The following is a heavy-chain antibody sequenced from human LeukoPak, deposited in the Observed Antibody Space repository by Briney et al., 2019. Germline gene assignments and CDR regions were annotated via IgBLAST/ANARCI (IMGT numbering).Heavy chain of an antibody. J-gene: IGHJ5*02. Sequence: ASVKVSCKASGYTFTSYGISWVRQAPGQGLGWMGWISAYNGNTNYAQKLQGRVTMTTDTSTSTAYMELRSLRSDDTAVYYCARDGTIFVENWFDPWGQGTLVTVSS. CDR3: ARDGTIFVENWFDP. CDR1: GYTFTSYG. CDR2: ISAYNGNT. D-gene: IGHD3-3*01. V-gene: IGHV1-18*01.